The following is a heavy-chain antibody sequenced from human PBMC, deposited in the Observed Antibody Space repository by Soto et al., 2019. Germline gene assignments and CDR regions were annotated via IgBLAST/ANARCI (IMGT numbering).Heavy chain of an antibody. J-gene: IGHJ6*02. CDR2: LSAIGGST. V-gene: IGHV3-23*01. CDR1: GFTFSKYA. Sequence: PGGSLRLSCAASGFTFSKYAMTWIRQAPGKGLERVSSLSAIGGSTYIAVSVKGRFIISRDNSKSTLFVQMDRLRVEDTAVYYCAKESAALEFPYYYSQDGMDVWGRGTTVTVSS. D-gene: IGHD3-10*01. CDR3: AKESAALEFPYYYSQDGMDV.